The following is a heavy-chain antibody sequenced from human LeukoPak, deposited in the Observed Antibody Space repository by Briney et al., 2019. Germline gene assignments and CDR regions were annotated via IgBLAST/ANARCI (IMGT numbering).Heavy chain of an antibody. J-gene: IGHJ4*02. V-gene: IGHV1-3*04. CDR1: GYTFTSYP. CDR3: ARGWGFVVVPAALDY. Sequence: GASVKVSCKASGYTFTSYPIYWVPQAPGQGLEWMGWINTANDNTKYSQKFHGRVTITRDTSASTAYMELSSLRSEDTAVYYCARGWGFVVVPAALDYWGQGTLVTVSS. D-gene: IGHD2-2*01. CDR2: INTANDNT.